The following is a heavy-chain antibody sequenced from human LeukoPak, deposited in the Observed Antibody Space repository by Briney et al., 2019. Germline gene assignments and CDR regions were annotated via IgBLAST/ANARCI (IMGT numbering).Heavy chain of an antibody. V-gene: IGHV3-15*01. Sequence: GGSLRLSCAASGFTFSNAWMSWVRQAPGKGLEWVGRIKSKTDGGTTDYAAPVKGRFTISRDDSKNTLYLQMNSLKTEDTAVYYCTTPVYSSGWDDAFDIWGQGTMATVSS. CDR3: TTPVYSSGWDDAFDI. J-gene: IGHJ3*02. CDR2: IKSKTDGGTT. D-gene: IGHD6-19*01. CDR1: GFTFSNAW.